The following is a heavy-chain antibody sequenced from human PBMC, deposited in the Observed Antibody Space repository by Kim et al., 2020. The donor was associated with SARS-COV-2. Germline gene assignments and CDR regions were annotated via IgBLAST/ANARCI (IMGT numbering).Heavy chain of an antibody. V-gene: IGHV3-66*01. CDR3: AREPSTYFDY. CDR2: IYGGGST. J-gene: IGHJ4*02. CDR1: GFTVSNTY. Sequence: GGSLRLSCVVSGFTVSNTYMSWVRQAPGKGLEWVPIIYGGGSTYYADSVKGRFTISRDDSKNTVYLQMNSLRAEDTAVYFCAREPSTYFDYWGQGTLVTV.